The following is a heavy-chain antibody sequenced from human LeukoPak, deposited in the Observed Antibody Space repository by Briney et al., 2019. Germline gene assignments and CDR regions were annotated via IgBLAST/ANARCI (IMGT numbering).Heavy chain of an antibody. J-gene: IGHJ4*02. Sequence: PGGSLRLSCAASGFNFNDYWMTWVRQPPGKGLQWVARISQDGTETLYADSVKGRFTLSKDNADKSLYLQMNSLTTEDTAVYYCVRLWEFDYWGQGTLVNVSS. CDR3: VRLWEFDY. V-gene: IGHV3-7*01. CDR1: GFNFNDYW. CDR2: ISQDGTET. D-gene: IGHD1-26*01.